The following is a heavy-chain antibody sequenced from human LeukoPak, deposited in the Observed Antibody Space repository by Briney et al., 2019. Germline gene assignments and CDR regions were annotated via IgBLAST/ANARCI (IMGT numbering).Heavy chain of an antibody. J-gene: IGHJ3*02. CDR1: GGSISSSSYY. CDR3: ARHPPRGATRAFDI. CDR2: IYYSGST. Sequence: SETLSLTCTVSGGSISSSSYYWGWIRQPPGKGLEWIGSIYYSGSTYYNPSLKSRVTISVDTSKNQFSLKLSPVTAADTAVYYCARHPPRGATRAFDIWGQGTMVTVSS. V-gene: IGHV4-39*01. D-gene: IGHD1-26*01.